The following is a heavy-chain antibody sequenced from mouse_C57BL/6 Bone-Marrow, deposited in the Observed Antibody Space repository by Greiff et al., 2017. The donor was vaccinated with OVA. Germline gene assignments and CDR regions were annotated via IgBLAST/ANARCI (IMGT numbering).Heavy chain of an antibody. CDR2: IWWDDDK. Sequence: QVTLKVSGPGILQPSQTLSLTCSFSGFSLSTFGMGVVWIRQPTGKGLEWLVHIWWDDDKYYNPALKSRLTISKDTSKNQVFLKIANVDTADTATYYCARMVDGYYEGWFAYWGQGTLVTVSA. D-gene: IGHD2-3*01. CDR3: ARMVDGYYEGWFAY. CDR1: GFSLSTFGMG. V-gene: IGHV8-8*01. J-gene: IGHJ3*01.